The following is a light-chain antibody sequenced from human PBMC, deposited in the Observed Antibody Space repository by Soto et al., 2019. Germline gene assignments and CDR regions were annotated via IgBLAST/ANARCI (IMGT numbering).Light chain of an antibody. Sequence: EVVMTQSPATLSVSPGERATLSCRASQSVNANLAWYQQKPGQAPRLLIHGASNRATGIPARFSGSGFGTEFILTISRLQSEDFAVYYCQQYNTRLWTFGQGTKVEI. J-gene: IGKJ1*01. CDR2: GAS. CDR3: QQYNTRLWT. V-gene: IGKV3-15*01. CDR1: QSVNAN.